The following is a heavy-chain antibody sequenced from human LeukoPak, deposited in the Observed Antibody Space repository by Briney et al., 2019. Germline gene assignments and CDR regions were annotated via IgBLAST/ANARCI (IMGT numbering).Heavy chain of an antibody. Sequence: SVKVSCKASGYTFTSYGINWVRQAPGQGLEWMGGIIPIFGTANYAQKFQGRVTITADESTSTAYMELSSLRSEDTAVYYCARMIVVVVAAEYGMDVWGQGTTVTVSS. CDR3: ARMIVVVVAAEYGMDV. V-gene: IGHV1-69*13. J-gene: IGHJ6*02. CDR2: IIPIFGTA. CDR1: GYTFTSYG. D-gene: IGHD2-15*01.